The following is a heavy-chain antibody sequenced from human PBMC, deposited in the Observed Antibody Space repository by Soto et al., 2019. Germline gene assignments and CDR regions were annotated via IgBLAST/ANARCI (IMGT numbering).Heavy chain of an antibody. CDR3: ARWAPDGESDY. V-gene: IGHV3-21*01. D-gene: IGHD4-17*01. J-gene: IGHJ4*02. CDR1: GFTFSSYS. CDR2: ISSSSSYI. Sequence: GGSLRLSCAASGFTFSSYSMNWVRQAPGKGLEWVSSISSSSSYIYYADSVKGRFTISRDNAKNSLYLQMNSLRAEDTAVYYCARWAPDGESDYWGQGTLVTVSS.